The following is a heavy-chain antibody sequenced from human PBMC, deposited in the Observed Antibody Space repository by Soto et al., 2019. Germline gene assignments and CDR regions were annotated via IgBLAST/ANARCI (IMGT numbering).Heavy chain of an antibody. J-gene: IGHJ6*03. CDR2: IYYSGST. CDR3: ARCFRITIFGVVIKPPWDYYYMDV. D-gene: IGHD3-3*01. Sequence: SETLSLTCTVSGGSISSSSYYWGWIRQPPEKRLERIGIIYYSGSTYYNPSLKSRVTISVDTSKNQFSLKLSSVTAADTAVYYCARCFRITIFGVVIKPPWDYYYMDVWGKGTTVTVSS. V-gene: IGHV4-39*01. CDR1: GGSISSSSYY.